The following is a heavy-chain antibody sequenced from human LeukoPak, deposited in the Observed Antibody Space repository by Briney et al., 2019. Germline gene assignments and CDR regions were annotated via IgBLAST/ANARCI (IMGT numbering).Heavy chain of an antibody. V-gene: IGHV4-38-2*02. J-gene: IGHJ3*01. CDR1: GSSITSGYY. CDR2: IYYGGST. Sequence: PSETLSLTCIVSGSSITSGYYWGWIRQPPGEGLEFIGCIYYGGSTYYNPSLRSRVTVSVDTSKNQFSLKVTSVTAADTAIYYCTRGPSGGHDAVGLWGQGSMVTVSS. D-gene: IGHD3-16*01. CDR3: TRGPSGGHDAVGL.